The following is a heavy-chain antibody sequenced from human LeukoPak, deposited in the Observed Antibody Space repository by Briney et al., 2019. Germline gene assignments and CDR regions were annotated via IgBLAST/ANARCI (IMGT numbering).Heavy chain of an antibody. CDR1: GFTFSYSW. CDR2: IKQDGSEK. V-gene: IGHV3-7*01. D-gene: IGHD7-27*01. CDR3: ARESGLDV. Sequence: GGSLRLSCAASGFTFSYSWMSWVRQAPGKGLEWVANIKQDGSEKYYADSVKGRFTISRDNAKNSLYLEMNSLRDEDTAVYYCARESGLDVWGQGTTVTASS. J-gene: IGHJ6*02.